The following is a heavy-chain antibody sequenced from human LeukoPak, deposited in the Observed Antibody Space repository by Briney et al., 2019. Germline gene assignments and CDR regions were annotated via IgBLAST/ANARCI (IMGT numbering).Heavy chain of an antibody. V-gene: IGHV4-39*07. D-gene: IGHD3-10*01. J-gene: IGHJ6*03. CDR3: ARERPERITMVRGPSGYYYYYMDV. CDR1: GGSISSSSYY. Sequence: SETLSLTCTVSGGSISSSSYYWGWIRQPPGKGLEWLGSIYYSGSTYENPALKSRVTISVDTSKNQFSLKLSSVTAADTAVYYCARERPERITMVRGPSGYYYYYMDVWGKGTTVTVSS. CDR2: IYYSGST.